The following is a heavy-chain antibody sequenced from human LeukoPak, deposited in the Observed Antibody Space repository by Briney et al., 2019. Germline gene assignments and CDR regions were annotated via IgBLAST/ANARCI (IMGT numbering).Heavy chain of an antibody. J-gene: IGHJ5*01. D-gene: IGHD1-26*01. V-gene: IGHV3-33*06. Sequence: GRSLRLSCAASGFTFSDYGIHWVRQAPGKGLEWVAVIWYDGTNKYYGDPVKGRFTISRDNSKNTLYLQMNSLRAEDTAVYYCAKDRGSYSTTADSWGQGTLVTVSS. CDR1: GFTFSDYG. CDR3: AKDRGSYSTTADS. CDR2: IWYDGTNK.